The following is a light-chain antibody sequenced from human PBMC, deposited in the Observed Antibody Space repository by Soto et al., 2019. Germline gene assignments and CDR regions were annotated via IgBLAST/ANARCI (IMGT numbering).Light chain of an antibody. CDR3: QQYNNCPT. V-gene: IGKV3-15*01. Sequence: DIVMTQSPATLSVSAGERATLSCRASQSVSSNLAWYQQKPGKAPRLLIYGASTLTTGIPARFSGSGSGTEYTLTISSLQSEDFAGYYCQQYNNCPTFGQGTKVEIK. J-gene: IGKJ1*01. CDR2: GAS. CDR1: QSVSSN.